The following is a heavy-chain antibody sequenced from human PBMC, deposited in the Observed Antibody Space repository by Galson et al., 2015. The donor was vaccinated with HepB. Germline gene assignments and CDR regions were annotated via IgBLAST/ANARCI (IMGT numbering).Heavy chain of an antibody. Sequence: SVKVSCKASGYTFTSYGISWVRQAPGQGLEWMGWISAYNGNTNYAQKLQGRVTMTTDTSTSTAYMELRSLRSDDTAVYYCARSKGSSGWLGYFDYWGQGTLVTVSS. CDR2: ISAYNGNT. J-gene: IGHJ4*02. V-gene: IGHV1-18*01. CDR1: GYTFTSYG. CDR3: ARSKGSSGWLGYFDY. D-gene: IGHD6-19*01.